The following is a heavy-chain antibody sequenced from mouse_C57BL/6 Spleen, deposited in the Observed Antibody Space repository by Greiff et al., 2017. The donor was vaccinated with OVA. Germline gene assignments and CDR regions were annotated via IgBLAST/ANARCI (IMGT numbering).Heavy chain of an antibody. CDR2: IWTGGGT. D-gene: IGHD3-1*01. Sequence: VMLVESGPGLVAPSQSLSITCTVSGFSLTSYAISWVRQPPGKGLEWLGVIWTGGGTNYNSALKSRLSISKDNSKSQVFLKMNSLQTDDTARYYCARNSGDVVYYFDYWGQGTTLTVSS. J-gene: IGHJ2*01. CDR1: GFSLTSYA. V-gene: IGHV2-9-1*01. CDR3: ARNSGDVVYYFDY.